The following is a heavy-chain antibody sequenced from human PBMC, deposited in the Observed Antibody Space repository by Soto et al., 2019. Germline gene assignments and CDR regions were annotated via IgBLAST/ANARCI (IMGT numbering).Heavy chain of an antibody. V-gene: IGHV1-3*01. CDR3: ARLLLWFGDAFDI. CDR2: INAGNGNT. J-gene: IGHJ3*02. CDR1: GYTFTSYA. D-gene: IGHD3-10*01. Sequence: ASVKVSCKASGYTFTSYAMHWVRQAPGQRLEWMGWINAGNGNTKYSQKFQGRVTITRDTSASTAYMELSSLRSEDTAVYYCARLLLWFGDAFDIWGQGTMVTVSS.